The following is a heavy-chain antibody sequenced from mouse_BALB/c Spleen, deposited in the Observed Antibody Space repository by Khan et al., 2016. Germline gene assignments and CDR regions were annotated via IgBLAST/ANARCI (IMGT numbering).Heavy chain of an antibody. V-gene: IGHV1-9*01. CDR3: ARMGGYGYDAWFAY. CDR1: GYTFSSYW. CDR2: LLPGSDST. J-gene: IGHJ3*01. D-gene: IGHD2-2*01. Sequence: QIQLVQSGAELMKPGASVKISCKATGYTFSSYWIAWIKQRPGHGLEWIGELLPGSDSTNYNEKFQGKATFTADTSSNTVYMQLSSLTSEDSAVYYCARMGGYGYDAWFAYWGQGTRGTVSA.